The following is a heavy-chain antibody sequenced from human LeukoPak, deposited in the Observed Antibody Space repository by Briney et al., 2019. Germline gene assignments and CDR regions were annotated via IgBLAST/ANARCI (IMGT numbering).Heavy chain of an antibody. J-gene: IGHJ4*02. CDR1: GYTFTSYG. Sequence: SVKVSCKASGYTFTSYGISWVRQAPGQGLEWMGWISAYNGNTNYAQKLQGRVTMTTDTSTSTAYMELRSLRSDDTAAYYCARSRDYYDSSGITNDYWGQGTLVTVSS. CDR2: ISAYNGNT. D-gene: IGHD3-22*01. CDR3: ARSRDYYDSSGITNDY. V-gene: IGHV1-18*01.